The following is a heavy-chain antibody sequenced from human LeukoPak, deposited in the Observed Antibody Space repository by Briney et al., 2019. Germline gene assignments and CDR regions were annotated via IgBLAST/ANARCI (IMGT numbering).Heavy chain of an antibody. CDR3: ARDPTARIGAAGTSDY. V-gene: IGHV3-21*01. Sequence: GGSLRLSCAASGFAFSSFGMNWVRQAPGKGLEWVSSIGSTTSYIYYADSVRGRFTISRDNAKNSLYLQMNSLRAEDTAVYYCARDPTARIGAAGTSDYWGQGALVTVSS. D-gene: IGHD6-13*01. CDR2: IGSTTSYI. J-gene: IGHJ4*02. CDR1: GFAFSSFG.